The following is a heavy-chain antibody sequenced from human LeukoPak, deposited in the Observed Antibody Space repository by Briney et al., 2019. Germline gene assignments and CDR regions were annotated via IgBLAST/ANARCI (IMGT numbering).Heavy chain of an antibody. Sequence: PSETLSLTCTVSGGSISSGSYYWSWIRQPAGKGLEWIGRIYTSGSTNYNPSLKSRVTISVDTSKNQFSLKLSSVTAADTAVYYCARIGGGSGYSSSWYYFDYWGQGTLVTVSS. CDR1: GGSISSGSYY. D-gene: IGHD6-13*01. V-gene: IGHV4-61*02. CDR2: IYTSGST. CDR3: ARIGGGSGYSSSWYYFDY. J-gene: IGHJ4*02.